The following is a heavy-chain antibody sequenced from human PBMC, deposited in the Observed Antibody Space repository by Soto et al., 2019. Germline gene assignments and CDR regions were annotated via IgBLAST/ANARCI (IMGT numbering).Heavy chain of an antibody. CDR1: GGSLSSYY. Sequence: PSETLSLTCTVSGGSLSSYYWSWIRQPPGKGLEWIGYIYYSGSTNYNPSLKSRVTISVDTSKNQFSLKLSSVTAADTAVYYCARRYSSAFDIWGQGTMVTVSS. J-gene: IGHJ3*02. CDR2: IYYSGST. V-gene: IGHV4-59*08. CDR3: ARRYSSAFDI. D-gene: IGHD6-13*01.